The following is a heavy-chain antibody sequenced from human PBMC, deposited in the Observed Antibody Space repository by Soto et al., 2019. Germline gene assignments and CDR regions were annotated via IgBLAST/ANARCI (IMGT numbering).Heavy chain of an antibody. D-gene: IGHD3-3*01. CDR3: DHRHLVTFFGLVTHPDVWFDS. J-gene: IGHJ5*01. Sequence: TSGAAVGLIRQPPGKALEWLSLVYWDDDKRYSPSIKNRVTITKDTSNNQVVLTLTNAEPVDTATYYCDHRHLVTFFGLVTHPDVWFDSWGQGNLVTVTS. V-gene: IGHV2-5*02. CDR1: TSGAA. CDR2: VYWDDDK.